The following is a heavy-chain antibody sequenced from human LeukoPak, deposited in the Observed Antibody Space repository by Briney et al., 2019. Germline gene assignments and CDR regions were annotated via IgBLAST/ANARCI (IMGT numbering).Heavy chain of an antibody. CDR2: INPSGGST. Sequence: ASVKVSCKASGYTFTSYDINWVRQATGQGLEWMGIINPSGGSTSYAQKFQGRVTMTRDMSTSTVYMELSSLRSEDTAVYYCAREQHPFLEWLLYQGGAFDIWGQGTMVTVSS. J-gene: IGHJ3*02. CDR1: GYTFTSYD. D-gene: IGHD3-3*02. V-gene: IGHV1-46*01. CDR3: AREQHPFLEWLLYQGGAFDI.